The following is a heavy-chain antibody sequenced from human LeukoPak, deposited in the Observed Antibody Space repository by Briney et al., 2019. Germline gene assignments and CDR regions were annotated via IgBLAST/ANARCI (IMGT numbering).Heavy chain of an antibody. CDR3: ARGPPHIVVVPAAQGYFQH. D-gene: IGHD2-2*01. V-gene: IGHV4-34*01. Sequence: PSETLSLTRAVYGGSFSGYYWSWIRQPPGKGLEWIGEINHSGSTNYNPSLKSRVTISVDTSKNQFSLKLSSVTAADTAVYYCARGPPHIVVVPAAQGYFQHWGQGTLVTVSS. CDR1: GGSFSGYY. J-gene: IGHJ1*01. CDR2: INHSGST.